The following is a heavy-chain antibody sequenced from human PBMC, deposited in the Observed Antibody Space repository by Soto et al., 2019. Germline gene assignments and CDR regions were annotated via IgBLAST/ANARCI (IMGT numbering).Heavy chain of an antibody. Sequence: SETLSLTCAVSGGSISSGGYSWSWIRQPPGKGLEWIGYMYHSGSTYYNPSLKSRVTISIDTSKNQFSLKLSSVTAADTAVYYCASLVVGATTGAPWYFDDWGQGTLVTVSS. D-gene: IGHD1-26*01. J-gene: IGHJ4*02. V-gene: IGHV4-30-2*01. CDR1: GGSISSGGYS. CDR2: MYHSGST. CDR3: ASLVVGATTGAPWYFDD.